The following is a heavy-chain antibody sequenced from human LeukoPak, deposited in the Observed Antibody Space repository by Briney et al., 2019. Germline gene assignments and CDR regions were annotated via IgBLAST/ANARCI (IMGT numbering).Heavy chain of an antibody. CDR3: ARGVEPLAANTLAY. Sequence: GGSLRPSCAASGFSVITNDMTWVRQAPGKGLEWVSVLYSDGNTKYADSVQGRFTISRDNSKNTLYLEMNSLRPDDTAVYYCARGVEPLAANTLAYWGQGTLVTVSS. CDR2: LYSDGNT. CDR1: GFSVITND. J-gene: IGHJ4*02. D-gene: IGHD3-16*01. V-gene: IGHV3-53*01.